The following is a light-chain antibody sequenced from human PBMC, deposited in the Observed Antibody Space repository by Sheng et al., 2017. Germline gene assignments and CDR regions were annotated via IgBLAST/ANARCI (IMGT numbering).Light chain of an antibody. CDR3: QQDGSSPST. Sequence: VMTQSPATLCVSPGERATLSCRASQSVSSSYLAWYQQKPGQAPRLLIYGASSRATGIPDRFSGSGSGTDFTLTISRLEPEDFAVYYCQQDGSSPSTFGQGTKLEI. CDR1: QSVSSSY. J-gene: IGKJ2*01. CDR2: GAS. V-gene: IGKV3-20*01.